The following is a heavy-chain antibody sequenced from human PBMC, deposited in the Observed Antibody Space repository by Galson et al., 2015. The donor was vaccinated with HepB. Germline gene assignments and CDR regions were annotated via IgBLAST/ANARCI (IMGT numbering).Heavy chain of an antibody. J-gene: IGHJ6*02. V-gene: IGHV2-5*01. Sequence: PALVKPTQTLTLTCTFSGFSLSTTGVGVGWVRQPPGKALEWLALISWNDDKRYSPSLQSRLTITKGTSKNQVVLILTNMDPVDTATYYCAHTRDIVRLPTGIYYYFYGMDVWGQGTTVTVSS. D-gene: IGHD2-2*01. CDR2: ISWNDDK. CDR1: GFSLSTTGVG. CDR3: AHTRDIVRLPTGIYYYFYGMDV.